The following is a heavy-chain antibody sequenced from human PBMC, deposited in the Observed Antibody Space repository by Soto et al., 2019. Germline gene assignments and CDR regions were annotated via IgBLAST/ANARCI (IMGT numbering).Heavy chain of an antibody. CDR1: GFTFSSYA. CDR3: ARGLWGIAAAGTYYYYYGMDV. J-gene: IGHJ6*02. V-gene: IGHV3-30-3*01. D-gene: IGHD6-13*01. Sequence: GGSLRLSCAASGFTFSSYAMHWVRQAPGKGLEWVAVISYDGSNKYYADSVKGRFTISRDNSKNTLYLQMNSLRAEDTAVYYCARGLWGIAAAGTYYYYYGMDVWGQGTTVTVSS. CDR2: ISYDGSNK.